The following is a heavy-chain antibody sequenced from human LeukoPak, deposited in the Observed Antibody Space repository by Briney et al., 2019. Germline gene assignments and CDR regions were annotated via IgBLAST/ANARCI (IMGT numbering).Heavy chain of an antibody. CDR1: GLTVSSDY. CDR2: IYSGGNT. Sequence: GGSLRLSCATSGLTVSSDYTSWVRQAPGKGLEWVSLIYSGGNTHYADSVKGRFTVSRDNSKNTLYLQMNSLRAEDTAVYYCARGARDGWGQRTRVSV. CDR3: ARGARDG. J-gene: IGHJ4*02. D-gene: IGHD5-24*01. V-gene: IGHV3-53*01.